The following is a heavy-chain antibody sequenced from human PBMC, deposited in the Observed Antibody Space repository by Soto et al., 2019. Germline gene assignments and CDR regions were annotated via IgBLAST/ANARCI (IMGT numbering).Heavy chain of an antibody. D-gene: IGHD2-15*01. CDR1: GGSISSSSYY. Sequence: QLQLQESGPGLVKPSETLSLTCTVSGGSISSSSYYWGWISQPPGKGLEWIGSIYYSGSTYYNPSLKSRVTISVDTSKNQFSLKLSSVTAADTAVYYCASPRVNPATPVYWGQGTLVTVSS. V-gene: IGHV4-39*01. CDR2: IYYSGST. CDR3: ASPRVNPATPVY. J-gene: IGHJ4*02.